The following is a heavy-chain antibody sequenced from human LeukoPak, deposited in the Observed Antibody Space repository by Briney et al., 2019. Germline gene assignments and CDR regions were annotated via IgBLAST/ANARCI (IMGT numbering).Heavy chain of an antibody. Sequence: SETLSHTCTVSGGSISSYYWSWIRQPPGKGLEWIAYIYDSGSTNYNPSLKSRVTISVDMSKNQFSLKLSSVTAADTAVYYCARGSARSGYGMDVWGQGTTVTVSS. D-gene: IGHD3-10*01. V-gene: IGHV4-59*08. J-gene: IGHJ6*02. CDR3: ARGSARSGYGMDV. CDR1: GGSISSYY. CDR2: IYDSGST.